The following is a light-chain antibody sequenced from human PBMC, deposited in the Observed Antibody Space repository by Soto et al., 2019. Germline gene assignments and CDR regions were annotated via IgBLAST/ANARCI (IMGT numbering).Light chain of an antibody. J-gene: IGKJ1*01. V-gene: IGKV3-11*01. CDR3: QQRSSWWT. CDR1: QSVGTY. Sequence: EIVLTQSPATLSLSPGERATLSCRASQSVGTYLAWYQQKPGQAPRLLISDASNRATGIPARFSGSGSGTDFTLTISSLEPEDSAVYYCQQRSSWWTFGQGTRVELK. CDR2: DAS.